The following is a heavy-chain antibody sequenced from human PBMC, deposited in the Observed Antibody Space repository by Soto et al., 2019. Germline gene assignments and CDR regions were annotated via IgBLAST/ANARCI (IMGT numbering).Heavy chain of an antibody. CDR2: ITGRGDST. V-gene: IGHV3-23*01. CDR3: AKDLYVQPPSGWFDP. D-gene: IGHD1-26*01. CDR1: GFPFSDHA. J-gene: IGHJ5*02. Sequence: GGSVRFSCAASGFPFSDHAMHWVRQTPGKGLEWVSAITGRGDSTYYADSVKGRFTISRDNSKSTLYLQMMSLRAEDTAVYYCAKDLYVQPPSGWFDPWGQGTVVTVSS.